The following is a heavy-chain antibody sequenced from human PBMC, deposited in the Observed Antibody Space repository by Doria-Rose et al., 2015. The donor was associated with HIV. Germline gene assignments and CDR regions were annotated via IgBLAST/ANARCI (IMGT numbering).Heavy chain of an antibody. D-gene: IGHD6-13*01. CDR2: IFSDDER. J-gene: IGHJ4*02. Sequence: QITLKECGPVLVKPTETLTLTCTVSGVSLSSPGMGGSWIRQPPGKALEWLANIFSDDERSYNTSLKSRLTIFRGTSKSQVVLTMTDMDPVDTATYYCARIKSGRWYHKYYFDFWGQGTLVIVSA. CDR1: GVSLSSPGMG. V-gene: IGHV2-26*01. CDR3: ARIKSGRWYHKYYFDF.